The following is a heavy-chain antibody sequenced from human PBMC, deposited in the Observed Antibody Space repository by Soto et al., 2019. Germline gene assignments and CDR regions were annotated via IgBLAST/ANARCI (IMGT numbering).Heavy chain of an antibody. CDR1: GVTFSNYA. Sequence: GGSLRLSCAASGVTFSNYAMSWFRQAPGKGLEWVSLVSATAGTTYYTDSVKGRFTISRDNSRNTVYLQMNSLRADDTAVYYCAKDRLAGGFDYWGQGTLVTVSS. V-gene: IGHV3-23*01. CDR3: AKDRLAGGFDY. D-gene: IGHD3-16*01. J-gene: IGHJ4*02. CDR2: VSATAGTT.